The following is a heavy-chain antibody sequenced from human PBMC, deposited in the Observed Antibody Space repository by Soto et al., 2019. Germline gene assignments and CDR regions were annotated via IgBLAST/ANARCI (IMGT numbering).Heavy chain of an antibody. V-gene: IGHV4-31*03. Sequence: SETLSLTCTVSGGSISSGGYYWSWIRQHPGKGLEWIGYIYYSGSTYYNPSLKSRVTISVDTSKNQFSLKLSSVTAADTAVYYCARYVEMAFDYWGQGXLVTVYS. CDR2: IYYSGST. CDR1: GGSISSGGYY. CDR3: ARYVEMAFDY. D-gene: IGHD2-15*01. J-gene: IGHJ4*02.